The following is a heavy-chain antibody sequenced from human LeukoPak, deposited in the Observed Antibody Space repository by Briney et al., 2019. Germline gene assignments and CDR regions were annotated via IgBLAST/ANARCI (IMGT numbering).Heavy chain of an antibody. CDR3: ARGGESLRLGELSPFAAFDI. J-gene: IGHJ3*02. D-gene: IGHD3-16*02. Sequence: KASETLSLTCTVSGGSIGSGGYYWSWIRQHPGKGLEWIGYIYYSGSTYYNPSLKSRVTISVDTSKNQFSLKLSSVTAADTAVYYCARGGESLRLGELSPFAAFDIWGQGTMVTVSS. CDR1: GGSIGSGGYY. V-gene: IGHV4-31*03. CDR2: IYYSGST.